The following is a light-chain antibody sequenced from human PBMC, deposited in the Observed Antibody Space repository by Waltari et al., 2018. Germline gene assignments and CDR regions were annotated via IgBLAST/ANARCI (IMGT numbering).Light chain of an antibody. CDR2: RNN. CDR1: SSNIGSNY. Sequence: QSVLTQPPSASGTPGQRVPISCSGRSSNIGSNYVYWYQHVPGAAPKLLIYRNNQRPSGVPDRFSGSKSGTSASLAISGLRSEDEADYYCAAWDDSLSRWLLGGGTKLTVL. J-gene: IGLJ3*02. CDR3: AAWDDSLSRWL. V-gene: IGLV1-47*01.